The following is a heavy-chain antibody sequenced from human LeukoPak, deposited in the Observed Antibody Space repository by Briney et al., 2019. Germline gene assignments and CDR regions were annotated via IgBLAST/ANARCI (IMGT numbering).Heavy chain of an antibody. Sequence: SETLSLTCAVYGGSFSGYYWSWIRQPPGKGLERIGEINHSGSTNYNPSLKSRVTISVDTSKNQFSLKLSSVTAADTAVYYCARRGMYYYGSGSYYRYFDYWGQGTLVTVSS. CDR2: INHSGST. CDR1: GGSFSGYY. J-gene: IGHJ4*02. D-gene: IGHD3-10*01. CDR3: ARRGMYYYGSGSYYRYFDY. V-gene: IGHV4-34*01.